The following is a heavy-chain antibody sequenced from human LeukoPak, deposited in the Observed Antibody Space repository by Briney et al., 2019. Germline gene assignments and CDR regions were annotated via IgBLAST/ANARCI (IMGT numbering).Heavy chain of an antibody. CDR3: VMYGSSGS. CDR1: RFTFSSNW. J-gene: IGHJ5*02. V-gene: IGHV3-7*05. CDR2: INPDGSAK. Sequence: PGGSPRLSCAASRFTFSSNWMGWVRQAPGKGLEWVANINPDGSAKFYVNSVKGRFTISRDNAKNSLYLQMNSLRAEDTAVYYCVMYGSSGSWGQGTLVTVSS. D-gene: IGHD6-19*01.